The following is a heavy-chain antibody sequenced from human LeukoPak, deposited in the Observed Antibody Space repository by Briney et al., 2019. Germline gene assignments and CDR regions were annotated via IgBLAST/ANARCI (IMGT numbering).Heavy chain of an antibody. V-gene: IGHV4-39*01. Sequence: SDTLPLTCTVSGRPTRSRNYHWGWLRQPPGKGLECFGGIHYSGNTYYNPSLKSRVTISVDTSKNQFSLKLSSVTAADTAVYYCARLGAGPTYYDFWSGYSSFYFDYWGQGTLVTVSS. CDR3: ARLGAGPTYYDFWSGYSSFYFDY. D-gene: IGHD3-3*01. CDR2: IHYSGNT. CDR1: GRPTRSRNYH. J-gene: IGHJ4*02.